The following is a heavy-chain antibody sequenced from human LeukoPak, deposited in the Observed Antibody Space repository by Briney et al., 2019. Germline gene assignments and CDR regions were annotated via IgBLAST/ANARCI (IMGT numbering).Heavy chain of an antibody. CDR2: IYNSGST. CDR3: ASGADAFETSGDYFDY. CDR1: GGSISNYY. D-gene: IGHD7-27*01. V-gene: IGHV4-4*08. J-gene: IGHJ4*02. Sequence: PSETLSLTCTVSGGSISNYYWSWIRQPPGKGLEWIGYIYNSGSTNYNPSLKSRVTISVDTSKNQFSLKLSAVTAADTAVYYCASGADAFETSGDYFDYWGQGTLVTVSS.